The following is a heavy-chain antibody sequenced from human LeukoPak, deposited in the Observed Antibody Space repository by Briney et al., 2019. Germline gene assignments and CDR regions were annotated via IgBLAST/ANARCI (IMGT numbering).Heavy chain of an antibody. J-gene: IGHJ4*02. V-gene: IGHV3-23*01. CDR3: AKEVYYYGSGSYYSANYIDY. CDR2: ISGSGGYT. D-gene: IGHD3-10*01. Sequence: GGSLRPPCAASGFTFSTYAMSWVRQAPGKGLEWVSAISGSGGYTYYADSVKGRFTISRDNSKNTLYLEMNSLRAEDTAVYYCAKEVYYYGSGSYYSANYIDYWGQGTLVTVSS. CDR1: GFTFSTYA.